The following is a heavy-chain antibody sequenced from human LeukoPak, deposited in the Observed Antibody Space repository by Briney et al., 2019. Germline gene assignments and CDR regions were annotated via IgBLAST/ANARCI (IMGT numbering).Heavy chain of an antibody. D-gene: IGHD2-21*01. CDR2: IIPIFGTA. CDR3: ARGGRGVLWGGNLNWFDP. J-gene: IGHJ5*02. Sequence: SVKVSCKASGYMFTTSFMHWVRQAPGQGLEWMGGIIPIFGTANYAQKFQGRVTITADESTSTAYMELSSLRSEDTAVYYCARGGRGVLWGGNLNWFDPWGQGTLVTVSS. CDR1: GYMFTTSF. V-gene: IGHV1-69*13.